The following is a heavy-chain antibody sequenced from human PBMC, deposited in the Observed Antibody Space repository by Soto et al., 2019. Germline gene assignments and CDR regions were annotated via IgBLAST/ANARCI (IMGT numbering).Heavy chain of an antibody. Sequence: EVQLVQSGAEVKKPGESLRISCKGSGYSFTSYWISWVRQMPGKGLEWMGRIDPSDSYTNYSPSFQGHVTISADKSIRTAYLQWSSLKASDTAMYYCARHLRYNWNGYYFDYWGQGTLVTVSS. V-gene: IGHV5-10-1*03. CDR2: IDPSDSYT. J-gene: IGHJ4*02. D-gene: IGHD1-1*01. CDR3: ARHLRYNWNGYYFDY. CDR1: GYSFTSYW.